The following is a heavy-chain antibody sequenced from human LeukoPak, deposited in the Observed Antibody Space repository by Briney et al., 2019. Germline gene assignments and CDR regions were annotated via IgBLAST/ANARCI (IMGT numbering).Heavy chain of an antibody. Sequence: GGSLRLSCAASGFTFSSYAMTWVRQAPGKGLEWISSISGSGAVTYYADSVKGRFTISRDNSKNTLYLQMNSLRAEDTAVYYCAKDDPKAYFDYWGQGNLVTVSS. CDR1: GFTFSSYA. J-gene: IGHJ4*02. V-gene: IGHV3-23*01. CDR2: ISGSGAVT. CDR3: AKDDPKAYFDY.